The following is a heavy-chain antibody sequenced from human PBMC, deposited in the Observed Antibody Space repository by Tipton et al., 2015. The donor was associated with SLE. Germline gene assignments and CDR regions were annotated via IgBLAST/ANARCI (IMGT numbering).Heavy chain of an antibody. V-gene: IGHV4-61*02. CDR1: GASITSGLYS. CDR3: ARDNWGRPFNIDGFDI. D-gene: IGHD7-27*01. CDR2: TYASGST. J-gene: IGHJ3*02. Sequence: TLSLTCTVSGASITSGLYSWSWIRQPAGKGLEWIGRTYASGSTNYNPSLNSRVTISVDVSKNQFSLKLASVTAADTAVYYCARDNWGRPFNIDGFDIWGQGTMVTVSS.